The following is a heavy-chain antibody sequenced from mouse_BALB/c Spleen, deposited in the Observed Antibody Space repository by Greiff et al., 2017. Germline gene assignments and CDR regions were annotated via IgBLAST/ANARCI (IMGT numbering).Heavy chain of an antibody. D-gene: IGHD2-10*02. CDR3: ARSRYGNYDAMDY. J-gene: IGHJ4*01. V-gene: IGHV14-3*02. CDR2: IDPANGNT. CDR1: GFNIKDTY. Sequence: EVQLQQSGAELVKPGASVKLSCTASGFNIKDTYMHWVKQRPEQGLEWIGRIDPANGNTKYDPKFQGKATITADTSSNTAYLQLSSLTSEDTAVYYCARSRYGNYDAMDYWGQGTSVTVSS.